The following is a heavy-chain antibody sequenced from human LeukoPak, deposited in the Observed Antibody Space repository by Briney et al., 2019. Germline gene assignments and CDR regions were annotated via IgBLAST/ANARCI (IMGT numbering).Heavy chain of an antibody. J-gene: IGHJ4*02. CDR3: VKGRTATMLDY. Sequence: PGGSLRLSCSASGFTFSNYGMFWVRHAPAKGPNYVSGISTNGGSTDYADSVKGRFTISRDNSKNTLYLQMRSLRTDDTGVYYCVKGRTATMLDYWGQGSLVTVSS. V-gene: IGHV3-64D*09. D-gene: IGHD5-24*01. CDR2: ISTNGGST. CDR1: GFTFSNYG.